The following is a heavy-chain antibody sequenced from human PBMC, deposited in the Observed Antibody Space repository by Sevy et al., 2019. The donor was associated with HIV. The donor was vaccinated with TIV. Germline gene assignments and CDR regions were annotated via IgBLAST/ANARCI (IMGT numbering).Heavy chain of an antibody. CDR1: GITFSNYF. Sequence: GGSLRLSCAASGITFSNYFMNWVRQAPGKGLEWVSSISSGSSYIFYADSLKGRFTISRDNAKNSLYLQMNSLRAEDTAVYYCASWSSGGFDYWGQGTLVTVSS. J-gene: IGHJ4*02. V-gene: IGHV3-21*01. CDR3: ASWSSGGFDY. D-gene: IGHD2-15*01. CDR2: ISSGSSYI.